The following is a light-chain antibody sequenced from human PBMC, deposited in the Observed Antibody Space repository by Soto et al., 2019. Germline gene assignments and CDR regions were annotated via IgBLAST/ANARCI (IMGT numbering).Light chain of an antibody. Sequence: EIVLTQSPGTLSLSPGERATLSCRASRSLSSSYVVWYQQKPGQAPRLLIYAASRRATGIPDRFSGSGSATEYTLTISRLEHEYFAVYYCQQQGTFGQGTKLEIK. CDR3: QQQGT. V-gene: IGKV3-20*01. CDR2: AAS. J-gene: IGKJ2*01. CDR1: RSLSSSY.